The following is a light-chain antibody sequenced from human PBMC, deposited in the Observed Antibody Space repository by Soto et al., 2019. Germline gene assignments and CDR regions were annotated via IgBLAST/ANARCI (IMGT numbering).Light chain of an antibody. CDR1: SSNIGAGYD. V-gene: IGLV1-40*01. Sequence: QSVLTQPPSVSGAPGQRVTISCTGSSSNIGAGYDVHWYQQLPGTAPKLLIYGNSNRPSGVPDRFSGSKSGTSASLAITGPQAEDEADYDCQSYDSSLSGWVFGGGTKLTVL. J-gene: IGLJ3*02. CDR3: QSYDSSLSGWV. CDR2: GNS.